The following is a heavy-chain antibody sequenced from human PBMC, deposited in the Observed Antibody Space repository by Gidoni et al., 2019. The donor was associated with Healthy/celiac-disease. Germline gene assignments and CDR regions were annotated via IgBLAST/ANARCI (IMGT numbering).Heavy chain of an antibody. Sequence: QLPLQESGSGLVKPSQILSLTCAVSGGSISSGGYYWRWIRQPPGTGLEWIGYISHSGSTYYNPSLKSRVTISVDRSKNQFSLKLSSVTAADTAVYYCARNYYGMDVWGQGTTVTVSS. J-gene: IGHJ6*02. V-gene: IGHV4-30-2*01. CDR3: ARNYYGMDV. CDR1: GGSISSGGYY. CDR2: ISHSGST.